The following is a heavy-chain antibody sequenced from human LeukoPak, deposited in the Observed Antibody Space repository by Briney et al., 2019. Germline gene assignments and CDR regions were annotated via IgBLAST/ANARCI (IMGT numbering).Heavy chain of an antibody. Sequence: GGSLLLSCAASGFTVISNYMSWVRQAPGKGREWVSVIYSGGSTYYAYSVKGRFTISRDNSKNTLYLQMNSLRAEDTAVYYCARDAYYDSSGSYYYGMDVWGQGTTVTVSS. CDR3: ARDAYYDSSGSYYYGMDV. D-gene: IGHD3-22*01. CDR1: GFTVISNY. V-gene: IGHV3-66*01. J-gene: IGHJ6*02. CDR2: IYSGGST.